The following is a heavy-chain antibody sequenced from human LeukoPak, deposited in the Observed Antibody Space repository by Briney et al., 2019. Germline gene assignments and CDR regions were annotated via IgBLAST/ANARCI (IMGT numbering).Heavy chain of an antibody. CDR2: IYYNGST. Sequence: SETLSLTCTVSGGSISSYYWSWIRQPPGKGLEWMGYIYYNGSTNYSPSLKRRVTISVDTSKNQFSLKLSSVTAADTAVYYCARVNLGQLLYWYFDLWGRGTLVTVSS. CDR1: GGSISSYY. D-gene: IGHD4-23*01. V-gene: IGHV4-59*01. J-gene: IGHJ2*01. CDR3: ARVNLGQLLYWYFDL.